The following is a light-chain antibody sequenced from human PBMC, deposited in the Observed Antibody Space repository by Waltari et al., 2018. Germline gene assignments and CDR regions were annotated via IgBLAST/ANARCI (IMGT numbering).Light chain of an antibody. V-gene: IGKV2-30*01. Sequence: DVGLTPSPLSLHVTLGQPASISSRSIQSLVYTDGISYLNCFHQRPGQAPRRLIYKVSNRDSGVPDRFSGSGSGTDFTLMISSVEADDVGVYFCMQATHWPVTFGQGTRLEIK. CDR1: QSLVYTDGISY. CDR2: KVS. CDR3: MQATHWPVT. J-gene: IGKJ5*01.